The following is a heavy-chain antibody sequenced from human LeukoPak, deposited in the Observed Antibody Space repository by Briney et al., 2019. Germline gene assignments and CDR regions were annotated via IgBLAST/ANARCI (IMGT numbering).Heavy chain of an antibody. V-gene: IGHV1-2*02. CDR2: INPKSGGT. CDR1: GYTITGYY. D-gene: IGHD4-17*01. J-gene: IGHJ4*02. CDR3: ARDLTVTHDYFFDY. Sequence: ASVKVSCKASGYTITGYYIHWVRQAPGQGLEWMGWINPKSGGTNYAQKFQGRVTMTRDTSVSTAYMELSRLRYDDTAVYYCARDLTVTHDYFFDYWGQGTLVTVSS.